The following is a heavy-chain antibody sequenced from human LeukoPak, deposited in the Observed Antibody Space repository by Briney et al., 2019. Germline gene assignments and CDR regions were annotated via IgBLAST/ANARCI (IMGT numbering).Heavy chain of an antibody. CDR3: ATVRDGSGYTTGLYFDY. V-gene: IGHV1-24*01. CDR1: GYTLTELS. J-gene: IGHJ4*02. Sequence: ASVKVSCKVPGYTLTELSMHWLRQAPGKGLEWMGGFNPEEGETIYAQKFQGRVTMTEDTFTDTAYMELSSLRSEDTAVYYCATVRDGSGYTTGLYFDYWGQGTLVTVSS. CDR2: FNPEEGET. D-gene: IGHD3-22*01.